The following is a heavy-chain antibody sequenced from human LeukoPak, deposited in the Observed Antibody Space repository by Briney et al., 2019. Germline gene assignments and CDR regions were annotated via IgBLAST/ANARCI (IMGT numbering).Heavy chain of an antibody. CDR1: GFTFSDYY. Sequence: GGSLRLSCAASGFTFSDYYMSWIRQAPGKGLEWVSYISSSSSTIYYADSVKGRFTISRDNAKNSLYLQMNSLRAEDTAVYYCARSHYYYYYMDVWGKGTTVTVSS. J-gene: IGHJ6*03. CDR3: ARSHYYYYYMDV. CDR2: ISSSSSTI. V-gene: IGHV3-11*04.